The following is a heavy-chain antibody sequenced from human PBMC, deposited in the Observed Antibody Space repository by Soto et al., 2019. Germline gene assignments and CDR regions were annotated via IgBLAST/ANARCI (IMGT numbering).Heavy chain of an antibody. J-gene: IGHJ4*02. V-gene: IGHV4-59*01. CDR1: GGSISSYY. Sequence: QVQLQESGPGLVKPSETLSLTCTVSGGSISSYYWSWIRQPPGKGLEWIGYIYYSGSTNYNPSLKSRVTISVDTSKNQLSLKLSSVTAADTAVYYCARGYYDILTGYYYNPYFDYWGQGTLVTVSS. CDR2: IYYSGST. D-gene: IGHD3-9*01. CDR3: ARGYYDILTGYYYNPYFDY.